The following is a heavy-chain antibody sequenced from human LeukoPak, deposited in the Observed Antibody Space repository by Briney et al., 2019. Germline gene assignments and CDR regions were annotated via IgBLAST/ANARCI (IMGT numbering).Heavy chain of an antibody. J-gene: IGHJ4*02. V-gene: IGHV4-59*08. Sequence: PSETLSLTCTVSGGSISSYCWSWIRQSPGKGLEWIGYIYYSGSTNYNPSLKSRVTISVDTSKNQFSLKLSSVTAADTAVYYCARHSPGSLSGNYVLDYWGQGTLVTVSS. CDR1: GGSISSYC. CDR3: ARHSPGSLSGNYVLDY. D-gene: IGHD1-26*01. CDR2: IYYSGST.